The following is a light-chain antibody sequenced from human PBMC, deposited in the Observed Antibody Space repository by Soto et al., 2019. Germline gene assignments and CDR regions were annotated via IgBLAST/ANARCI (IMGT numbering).Light chain of an antibody. Sequence: EIVLTQSPATLSLSPVERATLSCRASPSVTNYLAWYQQKPGQPPRLLIYGAFNRAAGIPARFSGSGSGTDFTLTISSLEPEDSAVYYCQQRNIWPPVTFGQGTRLEIK. CDR3: QQRNIWPPVT. CDR1: PSVTNY. V-gene: IGKV3-11*01. CDR2: GAF. J-gene: IGKJ5*01.